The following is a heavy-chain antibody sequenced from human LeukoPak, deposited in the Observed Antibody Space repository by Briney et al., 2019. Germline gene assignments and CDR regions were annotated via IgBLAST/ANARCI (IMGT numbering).Heavy chain of an antibody. V-gene: IGHV3-23*01. CDR1: GFTFSSYA. J-gene: IGHJ4*02. CDR3: AKGPNYGSGSYYSRY. Sequence: GGSLRLSCAASGFTFSSYAMSWVRQPPGKGLEWVSAISGSGGSTYYADSVKGRFTISRDNSKNTLYLQMNSLRAEDTAVYYCAKGPNYGSGSYYSRYWGQGTLVTVSS. CDR2: ISGSGGST. D-gene: IGHD3-10*01.